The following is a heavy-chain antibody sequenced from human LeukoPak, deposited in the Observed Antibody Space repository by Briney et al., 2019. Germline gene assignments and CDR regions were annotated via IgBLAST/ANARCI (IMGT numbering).Heavy chain of an antibody. CDR2: MNPNSGNT. Sequence: ASVKVSCKASGYTFTSYDINWVRQATGQGLEWMGWMNPNSGNTGYAQKFQGRVTMTRNTSTSTAYMELSSLRSEDTAVYYCAKCVGSSSWSYYYDSSGCHCSDYWGQGTLVTVSS. CDR1: GYTFTSYD. J-gene: IGHJ4*02. CDR3: AKCVGSSSWSYYYDSSGCHCSDY. V-gene: IGHV1-8*01. D-gene: IGHD3-22*01.